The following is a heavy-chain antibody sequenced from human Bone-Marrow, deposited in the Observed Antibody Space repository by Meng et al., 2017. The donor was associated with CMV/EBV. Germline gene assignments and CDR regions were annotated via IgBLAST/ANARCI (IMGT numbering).Heavy chain of an antibody. CDR1: GFIFNTYG. J-gene: IGHJ4*01. Sequence: GESLKISCSASGFIFNTYGMHWVRQVPGKGLEWVSFIRWDGSDKYYGESLKGRFTVSRDNSKNTMYLQMNSIRAEDTGVDFCAKDRSNNVFWSGSACWGLGTVVTVSS. CDR2: IRWDGSDK. D-gene: IGHD3-3*01. CDR3: AKDRSNNVFWSGSAC. V-gene: IGHV3-30*02.